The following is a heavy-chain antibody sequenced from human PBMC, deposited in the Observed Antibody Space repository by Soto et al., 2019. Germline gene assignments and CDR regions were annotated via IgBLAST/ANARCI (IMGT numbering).Heavy chain of an antibody. V-gene: IGHV4-39*07. J-gene: IGHJ6*02. CDR2: IYYSGST. CDR3: ARAVASSSSLFHYGMDV. Sequence: SETLSLTCTVSGGSISSSSYYWGWIRQPPGKGLEWIGSIYYSGSTYYNPSLKSRVTMSVDTSKNQFSLKLSSVTAADTAVYYCARAVASSSSLFHYGMDVWGQGTTVTVSS. D-gene: IGHD6-6*01. CDR1: GGSISSSSYY.